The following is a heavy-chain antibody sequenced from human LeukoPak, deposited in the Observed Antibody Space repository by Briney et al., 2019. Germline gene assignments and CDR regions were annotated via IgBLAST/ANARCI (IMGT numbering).Heavy chain of an antibody. D-gene: IGHD2-15*01. J-gene: IGHJ4*02. CDR1: GYTFTSYH. CDR2: INPSRGSI. V-gene: IGHV1-46*01. Sequence: ASVKLSCKASGYTFTSYHIHWVRQAPGQGIECMGIINPSRGSISYAQKFQVRVTMTRDTSTSTVCMELRSLRSEDTAVYYCAREQAVEARTPYFDYWGQGTLVTVSS. CDR3: AREQAVEARTPYFDY.